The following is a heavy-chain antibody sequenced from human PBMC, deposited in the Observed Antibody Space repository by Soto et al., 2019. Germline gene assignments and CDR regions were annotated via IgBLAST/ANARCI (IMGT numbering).Heavy chain of an antibody. CDR1: RFTFSTYA. V-gene: IGHV3-23*01. D-gene: IGHD2-21*02. CDR3: EKDWEHGDQPRCFGY. Sequence: PGGSLRLSCAASRFTFSTYAMSWVRQAPGKGLEWVSAISRGGDTTYYADSVKGRFTISRDNSRNTLYLQMNNLRADDTAVYYCEKDWEHGDQPRCFGYWGQGTLVTVYS. CDR2: ISRGGDTT. J-gene: IGHJ4*02.